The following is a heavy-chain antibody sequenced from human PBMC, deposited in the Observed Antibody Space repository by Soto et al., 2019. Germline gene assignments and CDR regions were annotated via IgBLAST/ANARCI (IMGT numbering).Heavy chain of an antibody. CDR1: GGSFSGYY. CDR2: INHSGST. Sequence: PSETLSLTCAVYGGSFSGYYWSWIRQPPGKGLEWIGEINHSGSTNYNPSLKSRVTISVDTSKNQFSLKLSSVTAADTAVYYCARLSSEGFDPWGQGTLVTVS. CDR3: ARLSSEGFDP. V-gene: IGHV4-34*01. J-gene: IGHJ5*02.